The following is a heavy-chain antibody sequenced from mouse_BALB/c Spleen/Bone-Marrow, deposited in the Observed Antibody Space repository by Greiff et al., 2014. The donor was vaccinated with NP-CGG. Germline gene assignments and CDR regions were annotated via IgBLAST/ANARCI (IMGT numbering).Heavy chain of an antibody. CDR2: IDPANGNT. CDR3: ARAYDEGFAC. Sequence: DVKLQESGAELVKPGASVKLSCTASGFNIKDTYMHWVKQRPEQSLEWIGRIDPANGNTKYDPKFQGKATITADTSSNTAYLQLSSLTSEDTAVYYCARAYDEGFACWGQGTLVTVSA. D-gene: IGHD2-14*01. J-gene: IGHJ3*01. V-gene: IGHV14-3*02. CDR1: GFNIKDTY.